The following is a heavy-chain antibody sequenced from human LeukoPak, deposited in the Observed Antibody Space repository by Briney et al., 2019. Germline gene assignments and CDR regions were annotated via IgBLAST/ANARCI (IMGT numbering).Heavy chain of an antibody. CDR2: TNRDGSNT. Sequence: QAGGSLRLSCAASGFTFSSYWMHWVRQAPGKGPVWVARTNRDGSNTAYADSVKGRFTTSKDNAKNTLYLLMNSLRAEDTAVYYCARDSVEWYIFDYWGQGTLVTVSS. J-gene: IGHJ4*02. D-gene: IGHD3-3*01. CDR1: GFTFSSYW. CDR3: ARDSVEWYIFDY. V-gene: IGHV3-74*01.